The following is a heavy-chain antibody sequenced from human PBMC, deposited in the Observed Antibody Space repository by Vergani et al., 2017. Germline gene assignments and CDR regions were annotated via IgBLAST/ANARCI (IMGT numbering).Heavy chain of an antibody. CDR2: ISWNSGSI. J-gene: IGHJ3*02. CDR1: GFTFDDYA. V-gene: IGHV3-9*01. D-gene: IGHD3-10*01. Sequence: EVQLVESGGGLVQPGRSLRLSCAASGFTFDDYAMHWVRQAPGKGLEWVSGISWNSGSIGCADSVKGRFTISRDNAKNSLYLQMNSLRAEDTALYYCAKDKVPGRGSAFDIWGQGTMVTVSS. CDR3: AKDKVPGRGSAFDI.